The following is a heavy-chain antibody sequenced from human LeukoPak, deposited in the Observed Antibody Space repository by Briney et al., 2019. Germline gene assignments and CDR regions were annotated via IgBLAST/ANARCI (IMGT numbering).Heavy chain of an antibody. J-gene: IGHJ4*02. CDR1: GFIFSNYG. D-gene: IGHD7-27*01. Sequence: GGSLRLSCAASGFIFSNYGMNWVRQAPGKGLEWVAAISASGSATSYADSVRGRFTISRDNSKSTTYLQMNSLRVEDTAVYYCAIDPNWGTHSWGQGVLVTVSS. CDR2: ISASGSAT. CDR3: AIDPNWGTHS. V-gene: IGHV3-23*01.